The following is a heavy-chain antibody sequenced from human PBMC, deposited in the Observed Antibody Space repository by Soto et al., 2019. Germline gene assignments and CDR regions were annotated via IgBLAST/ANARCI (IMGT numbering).Heavy chain of an antibody. CDR2: TYFRSKWYN. CDR1: GDSVSSNTAS. V-gene: IGHV6-1*01. CDR3: AKGDNLGPKTGYAFDP. D-gene: IGHD5-12*01. J-gene: IGHJ5*02. Sequence: CAISGDSVSSNTASWNWIRQSPSRGLEWLGRTYFRSKWYNDYAVSVKSRIIINPDTSNNQFSLQLNSVTPEDTAVYFCAKGDNLGPKTGYAFDPWGQGIMVTVSS.